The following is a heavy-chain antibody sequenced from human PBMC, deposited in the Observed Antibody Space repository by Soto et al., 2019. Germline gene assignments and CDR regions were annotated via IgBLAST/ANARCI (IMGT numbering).Heavy chain of an antibody. J-gene: IGHJ4*02. CDR3: AREGAMGVDY. D-gene: IGHD1-26*01. CDR2: INGAAAVT. CDR1: GFGFDDTW. Sequence: PVVSLRLSCVGSGFGFDDTWIHWDRQAPGKGLVWVSRINGAAAVTNYAYSWKGRFTVSTDNAKNTAFLHVNSLTDADTAAYYSAREGAMGVDYWGQGTLVTVSS. V-gene: IGHV3-74*01.